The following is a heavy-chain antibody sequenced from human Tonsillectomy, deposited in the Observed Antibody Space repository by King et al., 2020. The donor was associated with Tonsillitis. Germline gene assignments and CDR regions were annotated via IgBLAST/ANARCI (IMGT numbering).Heavy chain of an antibody. V-gene: IGHV1-2*06. J-gene: IGHJ4*02. CDR3: ARDTGGRRALDY. CDR2: INPDSGAA. CDR1: GYSFTGYS. Sequence: QVQLVESGAEVKKPGASVKVSCQASGYSFTGYSIHWVRQAPGQGLHWMGRINPDSGAADYALTFEDRVTMTTYTSSRTAYWQLSRLRSDDTATYFCARDTGGRRALDYWGQGTLVTVSS. D-gene: IGHD2-8*02.